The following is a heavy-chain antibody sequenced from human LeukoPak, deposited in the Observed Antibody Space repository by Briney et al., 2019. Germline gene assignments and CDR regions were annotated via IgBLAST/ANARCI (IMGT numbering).Heavy chain of an antibody. Sequence: GASVKVSCKASGYTFTGYYMHWVRQAPGQGLEWMGWINPNSGGTNYAQKFQGRVAMTRDTSISTAYMELSRLRSDDTAVYYCAREDYFGTLRFLEWSLGDAFDIWGQGTMVTVSS. CDR1: GYTFTGYY. V-gene: IGHV1-2*02. CDR3: AREDYFGTLRFLEWSLGDAFDI. CDR2: INPNSGGT. J-gene: IGHJ3*02. D-gene: IGHD3-3*01.